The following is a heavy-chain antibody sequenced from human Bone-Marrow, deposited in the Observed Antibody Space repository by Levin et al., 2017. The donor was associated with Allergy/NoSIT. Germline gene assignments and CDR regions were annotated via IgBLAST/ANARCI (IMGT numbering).Heavy chain of an antibody. J-gene: IGHJ5*02. V-gene: IGHV3-23*01. D-gene: IGHD2-2*01. CDR2: ISGRDSST. Sequence: LSLTCAASGFTFSSSAMSWVRQAPGKGLEWVSDISGRDSSTYYADSVKGRFTVSRDNSKDTLFLQMNSLRVDDTAVYYCARIPSTWLPGWFDPWGQGTLVTVSS. CDR1: GFTFSSSA. CDR3: ARIPSTWLPGWFDP.